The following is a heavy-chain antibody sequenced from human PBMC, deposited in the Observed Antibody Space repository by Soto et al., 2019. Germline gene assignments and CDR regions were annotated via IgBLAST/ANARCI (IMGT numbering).Heavy chain of an antibody. Sequence: EVQLVESGGGLVQPGGSLRLSCAASGFTFSHYWMHWVRQVPGKGLLWVSRINGDGTHTSYADFVKGRFTISRDNAKNTLLLQMNSLSAEDTAVYYCARDFTTAGTPGGDFDYWGQGTLLTVSS. D-gene: IGHD4-17*01. J-gene: IGHJ4*02. CDR3: ARDFTTAGTPGGDFDY. CDR1: GFTFSHYW. V-gene: IGHV3-74*01. CDR2: INGDGTHT.